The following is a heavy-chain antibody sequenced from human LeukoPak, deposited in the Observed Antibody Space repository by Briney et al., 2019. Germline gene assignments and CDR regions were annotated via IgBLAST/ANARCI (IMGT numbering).Heavy chain of an antibody. CDR2: ISGSGGST. D-gene: IGHD6-19*01. CDR3: ARKLIGIAVAGAFDY. V-gene: IGHV3-23*01. CDR1: GFTSSSYA. Sequence: GGSLRLSCAASGFTSSSYAMSWVRQAPRKGLEWVSAISGSGGSTYYADSVKGRFTISRDNSKDTLYLQMNSLRAEDTAVYYCARKLIGIAVAGAFDYWGQGTLVTVSS. J-gene: IGHJ4*02.